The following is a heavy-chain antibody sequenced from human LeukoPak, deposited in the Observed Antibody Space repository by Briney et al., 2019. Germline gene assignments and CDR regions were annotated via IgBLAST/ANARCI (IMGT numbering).Heavy chain of an antibody. Sequence: GGSLRLSCAASGFNFSSYSMNWVRQAPGKGLEWVSYISSSGRTIHHADSVKGRFTISRDNAKNSLYLQMNSLRDEDTAVYYCARFRSVLWDFDYWGQGALVTISS. CDR2: ISSSGRTI. V-gene: IGHV3-48*02. CDR1: GFNFSSYS. J-gene: IGHJ4*02. CDR3: ARFRSVLWDFDY. D-gene: IGHD4/OR15-4a*01.